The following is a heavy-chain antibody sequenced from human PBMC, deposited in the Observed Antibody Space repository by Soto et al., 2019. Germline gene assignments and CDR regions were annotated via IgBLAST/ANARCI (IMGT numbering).Heavy chain of an antibody. Sequence: ASVKVSCKVSGYTLTELSMHWVRQAPGKGLEWMGGFDPEDGETIYAQKFQGRVTMTEDTSTDTAYMELSSLRSEDTAVYYCATDLGGAMLGFFDPWGQGTLVTVSS. CDR2: FDPEDGET. V-gene: IGHV1-24*01. CDR1: GYTLTELS. D-gene: IGHD1-26*01. CDR3: ATDLGGAMLGFFDP. J-gene: IGHJ5*02.